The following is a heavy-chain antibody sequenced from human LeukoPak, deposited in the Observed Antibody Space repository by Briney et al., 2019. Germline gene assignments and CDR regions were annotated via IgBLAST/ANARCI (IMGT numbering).Heavy chain of an antibody. V-gene: IGHV3-7*03. CDR2: IKEDGSEK. CDR1: GFNFGEFW. J-gene: IGHJ4*02. D-gene: IGHD5-12*01. Sequence: PEGSLRLSCAASGFNFGEFWMAWVRQTPGKGLEWVADIKEDGSEKFYVDSVKGRFTISRDNAKNSLYLQMNSLRAEDTALYYCAKVGRGSGYVGWGQGTLVTVSS. CDR3: AKVGRGSGYVG.